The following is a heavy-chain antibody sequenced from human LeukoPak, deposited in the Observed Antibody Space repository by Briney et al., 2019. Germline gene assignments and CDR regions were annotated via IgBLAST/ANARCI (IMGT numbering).Heavy chain of an antibody. CDR2: INTDGSST. V-gene: IGHV3-74*01. CDR3: ARGCSTTMCPADY. J-gene: IGHJ4*02. CDR1: GFTFSSYW. D-gene: IGHD2-2*01. Sequence: GGSLRLSCGASGFTFSSYWMHWVRQAPGKGLVWVSLINTDGSSTTYADSVKGRFTISRDNAKNTLSLQMNRLRAEDTAVYSCARGCSTTMCPADYWGQGTLVTVSS.